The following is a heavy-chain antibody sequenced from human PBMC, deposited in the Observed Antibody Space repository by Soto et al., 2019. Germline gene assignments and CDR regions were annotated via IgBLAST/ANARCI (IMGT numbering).Heavy chain of an antibody. Sequence: GGSLRLSCAASGFTFSSYAMSWVRQAPGKGLEWVSAISGSGGSTYYADSVKGRFTISRDNSKNTLYLQMNSLRAEDTAVYYCAKDVSRYCSGGSCYEPPPGAFDIWGQGTMVTVSS. D-gene: IGHD2-15*01. CDR2: ISGSGGST. J-gene: IGHJ3*02. CDR1: GFTFSSYA. CDR3: AKDVSRYCSGGSCYEPPPGAFDI. V-gene: IGHV3-23*01.